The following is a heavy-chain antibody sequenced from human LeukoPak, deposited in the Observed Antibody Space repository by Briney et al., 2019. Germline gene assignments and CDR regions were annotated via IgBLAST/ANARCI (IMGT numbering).Heavy chain of an antibody. CDR2: VTNSGGGT. Sequence: GGSLRLSCAASGFIFSIYAMSWVRQAPGKGLEWVSSVTNSGGGTYYADSVKGRFAISRDNSKNTLYLQMNTLRADDTAVYYCVQETGHNWGYLDYWGQGTLVTVSS. D-gene: IGHD1-1*01. CDR1: GFIFSIYA. J-gene: IGHJ4*02. CDR3: VQETGHNWGYLDY. V-gene: IGHV3-23*01.